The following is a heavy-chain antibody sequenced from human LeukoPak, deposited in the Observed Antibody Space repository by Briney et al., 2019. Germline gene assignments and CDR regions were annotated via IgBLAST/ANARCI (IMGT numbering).Heavy chain of an antibody. CDR3: ARAFQNWYLDL. J-gene: IGHJ2*01. CDR1: GFTFTSYW. Sequence: GGSLRLSCAASGFTFTSYWMHWVRQAPGKGLVWVSRINSDGSSTNYADSVKGRFTISRDNAKNTLYLQMNSLRAEDTAVYYFARAFQNWYLDLWGRGTLVTVSS. CDR2: INSDGSST. V-gene: IGHV3-74*01.